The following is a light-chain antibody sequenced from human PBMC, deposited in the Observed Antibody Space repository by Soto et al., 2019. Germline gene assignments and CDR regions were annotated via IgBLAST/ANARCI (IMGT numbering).Light chain of an antibody. CDR3: QQYGYLVT. CDR2: GAS. Sequence: EIVLTQSTGTLSLSPGERATLSCRASQSITNNYLAWYQQKPGRAHRLLIYGASSRATGIPDRFSGSGSGTDFTLTISRLEPEDFAMYYCQQYGYLVTFGGGTKVDIK. V-gene: IGKV3-20*01. J-gene: IGKJ4*01. CDR1: QSITNNY.